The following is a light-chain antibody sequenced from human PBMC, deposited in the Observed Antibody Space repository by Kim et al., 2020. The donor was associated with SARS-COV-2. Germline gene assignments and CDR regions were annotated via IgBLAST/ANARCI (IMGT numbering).Light chain of an antibody. J-gene: IGLJ3*02. CDR1: SSDVGGYVY. CDR3: SSYTISTTWV. V-gene: IGLV2-14*04. Sequence: GPCIPSPRNETSSDVGGYVYVSWYQQHPGKAPKVMIYDVDKRPSGVSNRFSGTKSGNTASLTISGLQAEDEADYFCSSYTISTTWVFGGGTQLTVL. CDR2: DVD.